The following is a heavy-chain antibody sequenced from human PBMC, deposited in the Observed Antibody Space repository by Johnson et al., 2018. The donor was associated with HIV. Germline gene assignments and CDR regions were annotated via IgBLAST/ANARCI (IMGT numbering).Heavy chain of an antibody. CDR2: ISWKSGSR. V-gene: IGHV3-9*01. J-gene: IGHJ3*02. CDR3: AREEVNDLLTRGDAFDI. D-gene: IGHD3-9*01. Sequence: QLVESGGGLVQPGRSLRLSCAASGFTFDDYVMHWARQAPGKGLEWVSGISWKSGSRDYADSVKGRFTISRDNAENSLYLQMNSLRAEDTAVYYCAREEVNDLLTRGDAFDIWGQGTMVTVSS. CDR1: GFTFDDYV.